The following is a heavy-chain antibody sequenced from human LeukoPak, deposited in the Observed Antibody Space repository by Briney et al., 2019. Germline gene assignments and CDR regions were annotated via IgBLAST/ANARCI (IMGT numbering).Heavy chain of an antibody. D-gene: IGHD3-22*01. CDR3: AHRGFGSSGSVFDY. V-gene: IGHV2-5*01. J-gene: IGHJ4*02. CDR1: GFSLSTSGVG. Sequence: SGPTLVNPTQTLTLTCTFSGFSLSTSGVGEGWIRQPPGKALEWLALIYWNDDKRYSPSLKSRLTITKDTSKSQVVLTMTNMDPVDTATYYCAHRGFGSSGSVFDYWRKGPLVTVSS. CDR2: IYWNDDK.